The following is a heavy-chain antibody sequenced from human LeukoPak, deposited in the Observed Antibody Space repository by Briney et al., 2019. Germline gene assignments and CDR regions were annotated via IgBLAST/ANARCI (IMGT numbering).Heavy chain of an antibody. Sequence: GGSLRLSCAASGFSFSTYAMHWVRQAPGKGLEWVALIWHDASHTLYTDSVRGRFTISRDNSKNTLYLQMNSLRAEDTAVYYRAKEEAHDYGEVFDYWGQGTLVTVSS. CDR3: AKEEAHDYGEVFDY. D-gene: IGHD4-17*01. V-gene: IGHV3-33*06. J-gene: IGHJ4*02. CDR2: IWHDASHT. CDR1: GFSFSTYA.